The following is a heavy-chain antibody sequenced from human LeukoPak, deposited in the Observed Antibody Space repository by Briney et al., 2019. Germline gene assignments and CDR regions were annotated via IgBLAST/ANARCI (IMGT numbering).Heavy chain of an antibody. CDR2: ISGSGGST. CDR1: GFTFSSYA. V-gene: IGHV3-23*01. Sequence: GGSLRLSCAASGFTFSSYAMSWVRQAPGKGLEWVSAISGSGGSTYYADSVKGRFTISRDNSKNTLYLQMNSLRAENTAVYDCAKADYYDSSGFLFDYWGQGTLVTVSS. J-gene: IGHJ4*02. D-gene: IGHD3-22*01. CDR3: AKADYYDSSGFLFDY.